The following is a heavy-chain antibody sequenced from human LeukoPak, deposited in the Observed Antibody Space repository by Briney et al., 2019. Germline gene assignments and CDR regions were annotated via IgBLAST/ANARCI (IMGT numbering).Heavy chain of an antibody. J-gene: IGHJ4*02. CDR3: ACRPSDIRYYGVFDF. CDR1: GFTFSIYT. CDR2: ITSSSSSM. Sequence: PGGSLRLSCVASGFTFSIYTMSWVRQAPGKGLEWVSSITSSSSSMYSADSVKGRLTISRDNAKNSLYLQMNSLRVEDTAVYYCACRPSDIRYYGVFDFWGQGSLVTVSS. V-gene: IGHV3-21*01. D-gene: IGHD3-10*01.